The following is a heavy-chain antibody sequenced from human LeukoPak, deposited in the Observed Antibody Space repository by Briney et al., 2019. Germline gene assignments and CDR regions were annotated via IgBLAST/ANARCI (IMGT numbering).Heavy chain of an antibody. CDR3: AGHVFRLLIRKYNWFDP. Sequence: PSETLSLTCTVSGGSISSSSYYWGWIRQPPGKGLEWIGSIYYSGSTYYNPSLKSRVTISVDTSKNQFSLKLSSVTAADTAVYYCAGHVFRLLIRKYNWFDPWGQGTLVTVSS. V-gene: IGHV4-39*01. J-gene: IGHJ5*02. D-gene: IGHD2-15*01. CDR2: IYYSGST. CDR1: GGSISSSSYY.